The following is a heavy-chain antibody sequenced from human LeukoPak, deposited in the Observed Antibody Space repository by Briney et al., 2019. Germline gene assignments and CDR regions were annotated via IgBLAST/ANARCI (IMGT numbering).Heavy chain of an antibody. D-gene: IGHD3-10*01. V-gene: IGHV4-34*01. CDR1: GGSFSGYY. CDR2: INHSGST. J-gene: IGHJ4*02. CDR3: ARGSGGSGSYYIFDY. Sequence: SETLSLTCAVYGGSFSGYYWSWIRQPPGKGLEWIGEINHSGSTNYNPSLKSRVTISVDTSKNQFSLKLSSVTAADTAVYYCARGSGGSGSYYIFDYWGQGTLVTVSS.